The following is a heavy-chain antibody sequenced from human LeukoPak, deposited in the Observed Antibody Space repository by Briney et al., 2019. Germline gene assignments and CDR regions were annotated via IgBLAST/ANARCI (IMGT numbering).Heavy chain of an antibody. CDR2: IYNSGST. V-gene: IGHV4-39*07. CDR3: ARDGYYYDSSGYSNWFDP. D-gene: IGHD3-22*01. Sequence: SETLSLTCTVSSGSISSSSYYWGWIRQPPGKGLEWIGSIYNSGSTYYNPSLKSRVTISVDTSKNQFSLKLSSVTAADTAVYYCARDGYYYDSSGYSNWFDPWGQGTLVTVSS. J-gene: IGHJ5*02. CDR1: SGSISSSSYY.